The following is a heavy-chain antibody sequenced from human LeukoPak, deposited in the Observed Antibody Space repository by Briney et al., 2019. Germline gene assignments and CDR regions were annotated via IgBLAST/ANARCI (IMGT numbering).Heavy chain of an antibody. V-gene: IGHV4-4*07. J-gene: IGHJ4*02. D-gene: IGHD6-6*01. Sequence: SETLSLTCAVYGGSFSGYYWSWIRQPAGKGLEWIGRIHTSGNSDYNPSLKSRVTMSVDTSKNQFSLKVRSVTAADTAVYYCAREGSATARPFVSNDYWGQGTLVTVSS. CDR1: GGSFSGYY. CDR3: AREGSATARPFVSNDY. CDR2: IHTSGNS.